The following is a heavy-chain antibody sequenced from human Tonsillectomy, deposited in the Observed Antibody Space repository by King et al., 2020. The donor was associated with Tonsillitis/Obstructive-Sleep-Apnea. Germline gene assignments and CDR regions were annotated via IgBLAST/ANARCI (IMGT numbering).Heavy chain of an antibody. J-gene: IGHJ6*03. D-gene: IGHD1-1*01. CDR3: ARIRPLPITIFFYYYMDV. CDR2: IFSNDEK. V-gene: IGHV2-26*01. CDR1: GFSLSNARMG. Sequence: TLKESGPVLVKPTETLTLTCIFSGFSLSNARMGVAWVRQPPGKALEWLAHIFSNDEKSYSTSLKSRLTISKDTSKSQVVLTMTNMDPVDTATYYCARIRPLPITIFFYYYMDVWGKGTTVTVSS.